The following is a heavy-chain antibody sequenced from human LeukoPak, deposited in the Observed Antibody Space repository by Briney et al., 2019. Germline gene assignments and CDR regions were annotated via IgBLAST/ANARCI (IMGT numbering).Heavy chain of an antibody. CDR1: GGSFSGYY. V-gene: IGHV4-34*01. J-gene: IGHJ5*02. CDR2: INHSGST. D-gene: IGHD6-6*01. CDR3: AREYSSSSRWNWFDP. Sequence: SETLSLTCAVYGGSFSGYYWSWIRQPPGKGLEWIGEINHSGSTNYNPSLKGRVTMSVDTSKNQFSLKLSSVTAADTAVYYCAREYSSSSRWNWFDPWGQGTLVTVSS.